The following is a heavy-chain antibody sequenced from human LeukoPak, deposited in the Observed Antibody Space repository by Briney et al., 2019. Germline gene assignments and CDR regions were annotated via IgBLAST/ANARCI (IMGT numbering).Heavy chain of an antibody. CDR1: GGSISTYY. J-gene: IGHJ4*02. Sequence: SETLSLSCSVSGGSISTYYWSWIRQPAGKGLEWIGRIYTTGGTNYNPSLKSRVTMSVDTSKNQFSLKLTSVTAADTAVYYCARESWGGIDYWGQGTLVTVSS. D-gene: IGHD3-16*01. V-gene: IGHV4-4*07. CDR3: ARESWGGIDY. CDR2: IYTTGGT.